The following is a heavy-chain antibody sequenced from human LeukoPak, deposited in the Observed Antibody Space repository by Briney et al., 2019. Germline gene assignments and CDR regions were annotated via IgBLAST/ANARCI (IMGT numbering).Heavy chain of an antibody. CDR3: AKDLLRDLWFGES. J-gene: IGHJ5*02. V-gene: IGHV3-30*02. D-gene: IGHD3-10*01. CDR1: GINFWGSG. CDR2: IQYDTSQI. Sequence: GGSLRLSCSASGINFWGSGMHWVRQRPGTGLEWVAFIQYDTSQIYYADSVKGRFTISRDNSKNTVSLQMNSLRTEDTAVYYCAKDLLRDLWFGESWGQGTQITVSS.